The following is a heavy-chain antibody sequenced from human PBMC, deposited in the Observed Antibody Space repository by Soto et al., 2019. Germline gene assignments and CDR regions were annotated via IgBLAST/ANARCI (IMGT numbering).Heavy chain of an antibody. D-gene: IGHD1-1*01. CDR2: ISAHNGNT. J-gene: IGHJ4*02. V-gene: IGHV1-18*01. CDR3: ARGRYGDY. CDR1: GYTFTSYG. Sequence: QVHLVQSGAEVKKPGASVKVSCKASGYTFTSYGITWVRQAPGQGLEWMGWISAHNGNTDYAQKLQGRVIVTRDTSTSTAYMELRSLISADTAVYYCARGRYGDYWGQGPLVTVSS.